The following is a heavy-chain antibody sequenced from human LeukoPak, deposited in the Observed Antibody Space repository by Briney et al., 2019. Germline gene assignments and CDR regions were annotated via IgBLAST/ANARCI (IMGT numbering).Heavy chain of an antibody. CDR3: AAVSPMTTVTPFDY. CDR2: IVVGSGST. V-gene: IGHV1-58*02. Sequence: GASVKVSCKASGFTFTSSAMQWVRQARGQRLEWIGWIVVGSGSTNYAQKFQERVTITRDMSTSTAYMELSSLRSEDTAVYYCAAVSPMTTVTPFDYWGQGTLVTVSS. CDR1: GFTFTSSA. J-gene: IGHJ4*02. D-gene: IGHD4-11*01.